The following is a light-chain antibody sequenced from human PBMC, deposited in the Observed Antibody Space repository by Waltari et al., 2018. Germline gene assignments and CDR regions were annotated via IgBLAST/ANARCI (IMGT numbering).Light chain of an antibody. CDR3: QQYVSLPAT. CDR1: QSVSKY. V-gene: IGKV3-20*01. J-gene: IGKJ1*01. CDR2: GAS. Sequence: EIVLTQSPGTLSLSPGDTAILSCRASQSVSKYLAWYQQKPGQAPRLLIFGASSRATGIPDRFRGSGSGTDLSLTISRVEPEDFAVYYCQQYVSLPATFGQGTKVEIE.